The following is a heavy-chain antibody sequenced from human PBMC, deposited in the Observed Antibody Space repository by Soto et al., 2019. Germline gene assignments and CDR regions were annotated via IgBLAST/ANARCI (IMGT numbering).Heavy chain of an antibody. Sequence: QVQLVQSGAEVKKPGASVKVSCKASGYTFTSYDINWVRQATGQGLEWMGWMNPNSGNTGYAQKFQGRVTMTRNTSISTAYMELSSLRSEDTAVYYCARVREFTSWPDYYHYMDVWGKGTTVTVSS. J-gene: IGHJ6*03. CDR2: MNPNSGNT. CDR3: ARVREFTSWPDYYHYMDV. CDR1: GYTFTSYD. V-gene: IGHV1-8*01. D-gene: IGHD6-13*01.